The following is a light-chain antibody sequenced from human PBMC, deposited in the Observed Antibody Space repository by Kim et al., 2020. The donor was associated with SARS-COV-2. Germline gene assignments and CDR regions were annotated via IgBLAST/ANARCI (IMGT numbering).Light chain of an antibody. CDR2: AAS. J-gene: IGKJ1*01. Sequence: ATIGDRVTITCRASQTTSNYLNWYQQKPGRAPSHLIYAASTLQTGVPSRFSGSGSGTDFTLSISSLQPEDLATYYCQQSLTTPGTFGQGTKVDIK. V-gene: IGKV1-39*01. CDR3: QQSLTTPGT. CDR1: QTTSNY.